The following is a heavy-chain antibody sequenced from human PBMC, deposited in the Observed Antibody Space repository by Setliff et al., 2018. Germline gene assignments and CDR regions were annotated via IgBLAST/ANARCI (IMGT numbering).Heavy chain of an antibody. V-gene: IGHV4-61*02. CDR3: ARSSYSGGYLNV. J-gene: IGHJ6*02. CDR1: GGSISSGSYY. CDR2: IYASGST. D-gene: IGHD1-26*01. Sequence: SETLSLTCTVSGGSISSGSYYWSWIRQPAGKGLEWIGRIYASGSTEYNPSLGSRVTISVDTSRNQFSLQLSSVTSADTAVYYCARSSYSGGYLNVWGQGTTVTVSS.